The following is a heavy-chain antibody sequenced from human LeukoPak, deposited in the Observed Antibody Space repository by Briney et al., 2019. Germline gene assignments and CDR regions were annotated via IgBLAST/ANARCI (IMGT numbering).Heavy chain of an antibody. CDR3: ARDNRHIDAFDI. D-gene: IGHD1-14*01. V-gene: IGHV3-9*01. CDR1: GFTFDDYA. J-gene: IGHJ3*02. Sequence: PGRSLSLSCAASGFTFDDYAMHWVRQAPGKGLEWVSGISWNSGSIGYADSVKGRFTISRDNAKNSLYLQMNSLRAEDTAVYYCARDNRHIDAFDIWGQGTMVTVSS. CDR2: ISWNSGSI.